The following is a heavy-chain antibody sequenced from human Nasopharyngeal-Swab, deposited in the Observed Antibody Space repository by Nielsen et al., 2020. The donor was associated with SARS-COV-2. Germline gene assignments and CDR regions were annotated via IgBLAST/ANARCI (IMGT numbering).Heavy chain of an antibody. V-gene: IGHV3-7*01. CDR3: AREAATRPTNWFDP. CDR2: IKQDGSEK. D-gene: IGHD2-15*01. J-gene: IGHJ5*02. Sequence: VRQAPGKGLEWVANIKQDGSEKYYVDSVKGRFTISRDNAKNSLYLQMNSLRAEDTAAYYCAREAATRPTNWFDPWGQGTLVTVSS.